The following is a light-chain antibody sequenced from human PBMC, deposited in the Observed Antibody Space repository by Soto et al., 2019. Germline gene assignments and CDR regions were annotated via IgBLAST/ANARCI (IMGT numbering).Light chain of an antibody. J-gene: IGLJ1*01. CDR1: SSDVGAYDY. CDR3: VSYTSSTTYV. V-gene: IGLV2-11*01. Sequence: QSVLTQPRSVSGSPGQSVTISCTGTSSDVGAYDYVSWYQHHPGKAPKLIIYDVSKRPSGVPDRFSGSKSGNTASLTISGLQTEDEADYYCVSYTSSTTYVFGTGTKVTVL. CDR2: DVS.